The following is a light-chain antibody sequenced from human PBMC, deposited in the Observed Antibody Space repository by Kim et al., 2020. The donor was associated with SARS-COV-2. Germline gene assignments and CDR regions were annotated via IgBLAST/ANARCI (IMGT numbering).Light chain of an antibody. CDR1: RRISSY. V-gene: IGKV1-39*01. CDR2: ATS. CDR3: QQSHSTPYT. Sequence: SASVGDTVTITCRASRRISSYLNWFQQTPGRAPKVLIYATSSLQGGVPSRFSGSGSGTDFTLTISSLQPGDFATYYCQQSHSTPYTFGQGTKLEI. J-gene: IGKJ2*01.